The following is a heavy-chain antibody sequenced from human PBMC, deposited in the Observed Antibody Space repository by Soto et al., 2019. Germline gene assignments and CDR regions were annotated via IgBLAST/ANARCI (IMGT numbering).Heavy chain of an antibody. D-gene: IGHD3-10*01. CDR1: GFTFSDHY. CDR2: SRGKAKSYST. V-gene: IGHV3-72*01. CDR3: TRDLLGSRARDV. Sequence: EVQLVESGGGWVQPGGSLRLSCGASGFTFSDHYMDWVRQAPGKGLEWVARSRGKAKSYSTEYAASVKGRFAISRDVSKNSLDLQMNSLRTEDTAVYYCTRDLLGSRARDVWGQGTTVTVSS. J-gene: IGHJ6*01.